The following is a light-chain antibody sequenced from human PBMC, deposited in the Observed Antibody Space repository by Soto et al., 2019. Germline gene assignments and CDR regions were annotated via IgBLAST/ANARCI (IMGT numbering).Light chain of an antibody. CDR2: GAS. CDR1: QSVSSNF. CDR3: QQYDTSPLT. V-gene: IGKV3-20*01. Sequence: EIVLTQSPGPLSLSPGEKATLSCRASQSVSSNFLAWYQQKPGQAPRLLLYGASSRATGIPDRFSGSGSGTDFTITISRLEPEDFAVYYCQQYDTSPLTFGGGTKVDIK. J-gene: IGKJ4*02.